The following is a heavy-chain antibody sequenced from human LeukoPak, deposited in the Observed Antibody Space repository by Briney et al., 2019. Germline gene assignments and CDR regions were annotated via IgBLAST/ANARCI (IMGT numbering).Heavy chain of an antibody. J-gene: IGHJ4*02. CDR1: GGSISSNNYY. D-gene: IGHD7-27*01. Sequence: SETLSLTCTVFGGSISSNNYYWGWIRQPPGKGLEWIGYIYYSGSTYYNPSLKSRVTISVDTSKNQFSLKLSSVTAADTAVYYCARASRDWGFDYWGQGTLVTVSS. CDR3: ARASRDWGFDY. V-gene: IGHV4-30-4*08. CDR2: IYYSGST.